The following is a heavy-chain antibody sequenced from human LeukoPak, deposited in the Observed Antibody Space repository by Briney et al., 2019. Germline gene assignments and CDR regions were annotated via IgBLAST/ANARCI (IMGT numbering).Heavy chain of an antibody. CDR3: ARDGDDMWFGESLLYYMDV. Sequence: SVKVSCKAPGGTFSSYAINWVRQAPGQGLEWMGGIIPIFVIAKSAQKFQGRVTITTDESRRTAHMDLSSLRSEDTAVYDCARDGDDMWFGESLLYYMDVWGKGTTVTVSS. CDR2: IIPIFVIA. V-gene: IGHV1-69*05. CDR1: GGTFSSYA. J-gene: IGHJ6*03. D-gene: IGHD3-10*01.